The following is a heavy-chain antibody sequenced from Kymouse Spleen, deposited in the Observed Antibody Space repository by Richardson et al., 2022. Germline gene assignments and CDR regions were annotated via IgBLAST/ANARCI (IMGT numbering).Heavy chain of an antibody. CDR3: ARGSGSPYYYGMDV. Sequence: QVQLVESGGGVVQPGRSLRLSCAASGFTFSSYGMHWVRQAPGKGLEWVAVIWYDGSNKYYADSVKGRFTISRDNSKNTLYLQMNSLRAEDTAVYYCARGSGSPYYYGMDVWGQGTTVTVSS. CDR1: GFTFSSYG. J-gene: IGHJ6*02. V-gene: IGHV3-33*01. CDR2: IWYDGSNK. D-gene: IGHD1-26*01.